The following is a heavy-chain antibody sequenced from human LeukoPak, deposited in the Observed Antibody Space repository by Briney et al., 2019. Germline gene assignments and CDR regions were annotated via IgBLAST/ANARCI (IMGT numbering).Heavy chain of an antibody. CDR2: INPSGGST. CDR3: ARDNGSGWSNLYYFDY. J-gene: IGHJ4*02. Sequence: ASVKVSCKASGYTFTSYYMHWVRQAPGQGLEWMGIINPSGGSTSYAQKFQGRVTMTRDMSTSTVYMELSRLRSDDTAVYYCARDNGSGWSNLYYFDYWGQGTLVTVSS. V-gene: IGHV1-46*01. D-gene: IGHD6-19*01. CDR1: GYTFTSYY.